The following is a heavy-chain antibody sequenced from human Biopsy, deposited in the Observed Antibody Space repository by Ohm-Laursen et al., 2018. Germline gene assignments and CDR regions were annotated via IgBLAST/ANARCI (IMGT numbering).Heavy chain of an antibody. D-gene: IGHD1-26*01. J-gene: IGHJ4*02. Sequence: SSVKVSCKASGGNLRSYGISWVRQAPGQGLEWMGGIMPAFGVVNYGQNFEGRVTISADESTSTSYMELSSLTTEDTAIYYCARGPHSGSHSCFDYWGRGTLVIVSS. CDR2: IMPAFGVV. CDR1: GGNLRSYG. CDR3: ARGPHSGSHSCFDY. V-gene: IGHV1-69*01.